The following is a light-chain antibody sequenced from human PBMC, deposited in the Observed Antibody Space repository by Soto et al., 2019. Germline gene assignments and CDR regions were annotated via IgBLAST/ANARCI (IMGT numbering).Light chain of an antibody. Sequence: DIQMTQSPSTLSASVGDRVTITCRASESIDSWLAWHQQKPGRAPKLLISKASSLESGVPSRFSGSGSGTDFTFTISSLQPEDIATYYCQQYDNLLTFGGGTKVDIK. J-gene: IGKJ4*01. V-gene: IGKV1-5*03. CDR3: QQYDNLLT. CDR2: KAS. CDR1: ESIDSW.